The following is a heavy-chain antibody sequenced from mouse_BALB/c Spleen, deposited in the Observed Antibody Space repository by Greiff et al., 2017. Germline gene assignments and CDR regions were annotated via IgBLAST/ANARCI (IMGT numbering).Heavy chain of an antibody. CDR1: GYTFTSYW. CDR2: IYPGNSDT. J-gene: IGHJ1*01. V-gene: IGHV1-5*01. D-gene: IGHD2-1*01. CDR3: TRGSYGNRGYFDV. Sequence: EVQLQQSGTVLARPGASVKMSCKASGYTFTSYWMHWVKQRPGQGLEWIGAIYPGNSDTSYNQKFKGKAKLTAVTSTSTAYMELSSLTNEDSAVYYCTRGSYGNRGYFDVWGAGTTVTVSS.